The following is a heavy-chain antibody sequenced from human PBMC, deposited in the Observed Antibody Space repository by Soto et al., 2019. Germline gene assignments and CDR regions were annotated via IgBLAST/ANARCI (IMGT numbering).Heavy chain of an antibody. CDR3: AREIVEYCSSTSCSGVAY. J-gene: IGHJ4*02. D-gene: IGHD2-2*01. Sequence: QVQLVQSGAGVKKPGASVKVSCKASGYTFTSYGISWVRQAPGQGLEWMGWISAYNGNTNYAQKLQGRVTMTTDTSTSTAYMELRSLRSDDTAVYYCAREIVEYCSSTSCSGVAYWGQGTLVTVSS. V-gene: IGHV1-18*01. CDR1: GYTFTSYG. CDR2: ISAYNGNT.